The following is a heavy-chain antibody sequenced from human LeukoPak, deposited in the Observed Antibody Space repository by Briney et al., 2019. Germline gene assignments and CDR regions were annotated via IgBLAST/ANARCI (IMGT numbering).Heavy chain of an antibody. V-gene: IGHV4-39*01. D-gene: IGHD3-9*01. CDR3: ARHQTGFPNWFHP. J-gene: IGHJ5*02. CDR2: IYYSGRT. Sequence: NPSETLSLTCTVSGASISSSPYSWGWIRQPPGKRLEWIATIYYSGRTDYNPSLQSRVTMSLDTSKNQFSLRLTSVTATDTATYYCARHQTGFPNWFHPWGQGTLVIVSS. CDR1: GASISSSPYS.